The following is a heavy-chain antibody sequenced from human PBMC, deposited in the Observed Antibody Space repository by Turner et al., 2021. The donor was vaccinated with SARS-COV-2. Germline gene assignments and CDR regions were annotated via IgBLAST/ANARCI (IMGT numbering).Heavy chain of an antibody. CDR2: ISYDGSNK. CDR1: GFTFSSYA. CDR3: ARPYSGSYFGWFDP. D-gene: IGHD1-26*01. V-gene: IGHV3-30*04. Sequence: QVQLVASGGGVVQPGRSLRLSCAASGFTFSSYAMYGVRQAPGKGLEWVAVISYDGSNKYYADSVKGRFTISRDNSKNTLYLQMNSLRAEDTAVYYCARPYSGSYFGWFDPWGQGTLVTVSS. J-gene: IGHJ5*02.